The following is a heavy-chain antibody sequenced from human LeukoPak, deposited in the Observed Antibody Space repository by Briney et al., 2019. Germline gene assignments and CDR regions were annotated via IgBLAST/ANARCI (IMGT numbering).Heavy chain of an antibody. CDR2: IYSGGST. J-gene: IGHJ6*02. CDR1: GFTISRNY. V-gene: IGHV3-53*04. CDR3: ARVYGGNPRPSYGMDV. D-gene: IGHD4-23*01. Sequence: GGSLRLSCAASGFTISRNYMSWVRQAPGKGLEWVSVIYSGGSTYYADSVKGRFTISRHNSKNTLYLQMSSLRAEDTAVYYCARVYGGNPRPSYGMDVWGQGTTVTVSS.